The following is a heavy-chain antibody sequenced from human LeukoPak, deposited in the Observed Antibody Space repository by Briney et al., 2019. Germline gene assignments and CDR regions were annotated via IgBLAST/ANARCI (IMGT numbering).Heavy chain of an antibody. CDR2: IIPMLETT. Sequence: ASVKVSCKSSADSISNYLITWLRQAPGQGLEWVGGIIPMLETTHYAQRFKGRVTMTADESTDTAYMELSDLTFEDTAVYYCARDQRSYFTGSGSYYKVGRLDFWGQGTLITVSS. J-gene: IGHJ4*02. CDR1: ADSISNYL. D-gene: IGHD3-10*01. CDR3: ARDQRSYFTGSGSYYKVGRLDF. V-gene: IGHV1-69*13.